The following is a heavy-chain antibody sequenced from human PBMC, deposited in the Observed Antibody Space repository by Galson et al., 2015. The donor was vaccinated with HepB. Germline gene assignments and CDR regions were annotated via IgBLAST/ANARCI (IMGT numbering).Heavy chain of an antibody. CDR2: IYRNGLS. Sequence: SLTCTVSGASISSGHWWTWVRQPPGKGLEWIGQIYRNGLSKYNPSLKSRVTISVDKSQKQFSLKLNSVTAADTAVYFCANYLAVPSDFEYWGQGTLVTVSS. D-gene: IGHD2-2*01. V-gene: IGHV4-4*01. CDR3: ANYLAVPSDFEY. CDR1: GASISSGHW. J-gene: IGHJ4*02.